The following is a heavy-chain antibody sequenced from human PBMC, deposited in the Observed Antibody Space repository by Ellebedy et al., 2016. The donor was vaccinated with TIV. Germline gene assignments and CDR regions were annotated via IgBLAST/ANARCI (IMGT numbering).Heavy chain of an antibody. CDR1: GFTFSSYS. V-gene: IGHV4-34*01. D-gene: IGHD3-10*01. CDR2: INHSGST. CDR3: ARDIVRFGELFKV. Sequence: GSLRLXCAASGFTFSSYSMNWIRQPPGKGLEWIGEINHSGSTNYNPSLKSRVTISIDTSKNQFSLKLSSVTAADTAVYYCARDIVRFGELFKVWGQGTLVTVSS. J-gene: IGHJ4*02.